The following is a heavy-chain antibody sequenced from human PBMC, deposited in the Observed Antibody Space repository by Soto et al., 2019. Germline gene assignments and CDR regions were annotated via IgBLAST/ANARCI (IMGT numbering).Heavy chain of an antibody. CDR1: GFTFSSYW. J-gene: IGHJ4*02. D-gene: IGHD4-17*01. Sequence: EVQLVESGGGLVQPGGSLRLSCAASGFTFSSYWMSWVRQAPGKGLAWVANIKQDGSEKYYVDSVKGRFTISRDNAKNSLYLQMNSLRAEDTAVYYCAGLRQGDYFDYWGQGTLVTVSS. CDR3: AGLRQGDYFDY. CDR2: IKQDGSEK. V-gene: IGHV3-7*01.